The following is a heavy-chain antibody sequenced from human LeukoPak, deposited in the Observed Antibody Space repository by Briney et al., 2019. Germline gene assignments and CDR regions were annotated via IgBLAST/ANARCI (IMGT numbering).Heavy chain of an antibody. CDR3: ARPYYYDSRIDP. CDR2: MYYSGST. V-gene: IGHV4-30-4*01. Sequence: SETLSLTCAVSGGSISSGGYNWSWNGQPPGKDLEWFAYMYYSGSTYDNPSLKSRVTMSADTSKNHLSLKLSSVTAADTAVYDCARPYYYDSRIDPWGQGILVTVSS. J-gene: IGHJ5*02. D-gene: IGHD3-22*01. CDR1: GGSISSGGYN.